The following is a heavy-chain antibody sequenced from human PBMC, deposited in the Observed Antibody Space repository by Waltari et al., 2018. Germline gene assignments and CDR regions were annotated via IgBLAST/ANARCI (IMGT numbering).Heavy chain of an antibody. J-gene: IGHJ5*02. CDR3: ARFSKSANWFDP. V-gene: IGHV4-39*01. CDR2: ISYSGST. Sequence: QLQLQESGPGLVKPSETLSLTCTVSGGSITSSSYFWGWIRQPPGKGLEWIGTISYSGSTYYNPSLMSRVTISVDTSKNQFSLKRSSVTAAETAVFYCARFSKSANWFDPWGQGTLVTVSS. CDR1: GGSITSSSYF. D-gene: IGHD3-3*02.